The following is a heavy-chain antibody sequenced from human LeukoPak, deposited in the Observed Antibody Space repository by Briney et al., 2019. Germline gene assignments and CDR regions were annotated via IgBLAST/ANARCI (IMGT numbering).Heavy chain of an antibody. J-gene: IGHJ1*01. CDR1: GYTFTSYY. CDR2: INPSGGST. V-gene: IGHV1-46*01. CDR3: ATRANFPGLLVGATREKYFQH. Sequence: GASVKVSCKASGYTFTSYYMHWVRQAPGQGLEWMGIINPSGGSTSYAQKFQGRVTMTRDTSTSTAYMELSSLRSEDTAVYYCATRANFPGLLVGATREKYFQHWGQGTLVTVSS. D-gene: IGHD1-26*01.